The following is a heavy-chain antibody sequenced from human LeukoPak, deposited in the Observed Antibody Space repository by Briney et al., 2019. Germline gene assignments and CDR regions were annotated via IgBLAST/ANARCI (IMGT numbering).Heavy chain of an antibody. CDR3: ARGGPPGYYYDYYMDV. CDR2: IYYSGST. Sequence: SETLSLTCTVSGGSISSYYWSWIRQTPGKGLEWIGYIYYSGSTNFNPSLKSRVTISVDTSRNQFSLKMSSVTAADTAVYFCARGGPPGYYYDYYMDVWGKGTTVTISS. CDR1: GGSISSYY. V-gene: IGHV4-59*01. J-gene: IGHJ6*03.